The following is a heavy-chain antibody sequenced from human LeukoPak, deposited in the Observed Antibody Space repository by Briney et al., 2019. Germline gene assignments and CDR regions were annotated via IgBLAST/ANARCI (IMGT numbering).Heavy chain of an antibody. CDR1: GGSISSYY. V-gene: IGHV4-34*01. D-gene: IGHD6-19*01. CDR2: INHSGST. J-gene: IGHJ4*02. Sequence: SETLSLTCTVSGGSISSYYWSWIRQPPGKGLEWIGEINHSGSTNYNPSLTGRLTISVDTSKNQFSLKLNSVTAADTAVYYCARGGTWPVHFDYWGQGTLVTVSS. CDR3: ARGGTWPVHFDY.